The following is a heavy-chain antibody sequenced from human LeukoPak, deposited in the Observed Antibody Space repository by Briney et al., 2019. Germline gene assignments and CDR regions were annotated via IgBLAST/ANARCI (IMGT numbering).Heavy chain of an antibody. Sequence: GGSLRLSCAASGFTFSSYTMNWVRQAPGKGLEWVSAISGSGGSTYYADSVKGRFTISRDNSKNTLYLQMNSLRAEDTAVYYCAREKSRQQLVGDAFDIWGQGTMVTVSS. V-gene: IGHV3-23*01. CDR3: AREKSRQQLVGDAFDI. J-gene: IGHJ3*02. D-gene: IGHD6-13*01. CDR1: GFTFSSYT. CDR2: ISGSGGST.